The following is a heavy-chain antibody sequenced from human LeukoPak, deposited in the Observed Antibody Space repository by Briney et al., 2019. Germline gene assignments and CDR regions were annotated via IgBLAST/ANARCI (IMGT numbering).Heavy chain of an antibody. CDR1: GYSISGGYY. Sequence: SETLSLTCTVSGYSISGGYYWGWIRQPPGKGLEWIGSIYHSGSTYYNPSLKSRVTISVDTSKNQFSLKLSSVTAADTAVYYCATGIAAAGTLDVWGQGTTVTVSS. V-gene: IGHV4-38-2*02. CDR2: IYHSGST. D-gene: IGHD6-13*01. J-gene: IGHJ6*02. CDR3: ATGIAAAGTLDV.